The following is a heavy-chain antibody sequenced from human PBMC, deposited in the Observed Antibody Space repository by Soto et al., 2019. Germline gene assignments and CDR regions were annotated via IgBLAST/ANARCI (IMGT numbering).Heavy chain of an antibody. V-gene: IGHV3-30-3*01. CDR2: ISYDGSNK. J-gene: IGHJ4*02. CDR1: GFTFSSYA. Sequence: QVQLVESGGGVVQPGRSLRLSCAASGFTFSSYAMHWVRQAPGKGLEWVAVISYDGSNKYYADSVKGRFTISRDNSKNTLYLQMNILTAEDTAVYYCAREGYCSGGSCYFYNFDHRGQETRVTVSS. CDR3: AREGYCSGGSCYFYNFDH. D-gene: IGHD2-15*01.